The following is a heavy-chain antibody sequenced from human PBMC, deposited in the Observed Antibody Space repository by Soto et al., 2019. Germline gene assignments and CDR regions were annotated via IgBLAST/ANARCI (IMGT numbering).Heavy chain of an antibody. D-gene: IGHD3-22*01. J-gene: IGHJ3*02. Sequence: SVKVSFKVSCYTFTSYGINWVRQAPGQGLEWMGWISAYNGNTNYAQKLQGRVTMTTDTSTSTAHMELRSLRSDETAVYYCARETYYYDSSGYPLSNAFDIWGQGTIVPVSS. CDR3: ARETYYYDSSGYPLSNAFDI. V-gene: IGHV1-18*04. CDR1: CYTFTSYG. CDR2: ISAYNGNT.